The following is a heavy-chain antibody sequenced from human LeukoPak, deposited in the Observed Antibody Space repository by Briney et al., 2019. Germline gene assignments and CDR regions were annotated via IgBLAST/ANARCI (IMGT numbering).Heavy chain of an antibody. J-gene: IGHJ4*02. CDR1: GFTFSSYA. CDR3: AKAMSYYYDSSGYYHSDY. V-gene: IGHV3-23*01. D-gene: IGHD3-22*01. CDR2: ISGSGGST. Sequence: PGGSLRLSCAASGFTFSSYAMSWVRQAPGKGLEWVSAISGSGGSTYYADSVKGRFTISRDNSKNTLYLQMNSLRAEDTAVYYCAKAMSYYYDSSGYYHSDYWGQGTLVTVSS.